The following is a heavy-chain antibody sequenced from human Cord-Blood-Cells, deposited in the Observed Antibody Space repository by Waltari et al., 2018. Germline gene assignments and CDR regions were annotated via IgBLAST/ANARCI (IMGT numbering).Heavy chain of an antibody. CDR1: GYTLTELS. V-gene: IGHV1-24*01. D-gene: IGHD5-18*01. Sequence: QVQLVQSGAEVKKPGASVKVSCKVSGYTLTELSMHWVRQAPGKGLEWMGGFDPEEGETIYAQRVQGRVTITEDTSTDTAYMELSSLRSEDTAVYYCATDRERYSYGYPYYFDYWGQGTLVTVAS. J-gene: IGHJ4*02. CDR3: ATDRERYSYGYPYYFDY. CDR2: FDPEEGET.